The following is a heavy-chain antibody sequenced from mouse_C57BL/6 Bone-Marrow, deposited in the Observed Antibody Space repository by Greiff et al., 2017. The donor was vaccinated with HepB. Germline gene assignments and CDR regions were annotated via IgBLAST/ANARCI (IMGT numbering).Heavy chain of an antibody. V-gene: IGHV6-3*01. CDR3: TRFHYYGSSHWYFDV. Sequence: EVKLEESGGGLVQPGGSMKLSCVASGFTFSNYWMNWVRQSPEKGLEWVAQIRLKSDNYATHYAESVKGRFTISRDDSKSSVYLQMNNLRAEDTGIYYCTRFHYYGSSHWYFDVWGTGTTVTVSS. J-gene: IGHJ1*03. CDR1: GFTFSNYW. D-gene: IGHD1-1*01. CDR2: IRLKSDNYAT.